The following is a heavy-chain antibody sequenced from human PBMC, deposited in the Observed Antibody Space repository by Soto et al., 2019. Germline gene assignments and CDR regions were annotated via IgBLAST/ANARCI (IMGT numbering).Heavy chain of an antibody. J-gene: IGHJ4*02. CDR1: GFTFSSYG. D-gene: IGHD3-22*01. CDR3: AREGTMMAHDY. Sequence: GGSLRLSCAASGFTFSSYGMHWVRQAPGKGLEWVAVIWYDGSNKYYADSVKGRFTISRDNSKNTLYLQMNSLRAEDTAVYYCAREGTMMAHDYWGQGTLVTVSS. CDR2: IWYDGSNK. V-gene: IGHV3-33*01.